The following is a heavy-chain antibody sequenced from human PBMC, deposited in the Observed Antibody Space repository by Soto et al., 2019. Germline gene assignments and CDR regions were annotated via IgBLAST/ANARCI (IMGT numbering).Heavy chain of an antibody. CDR3: ARARGTWSGYSPSWFDP. Sequence: QVQLQESGPGLVKPSQTLSLTCTVSGGSISSGDYYWSWIRQPPGKGLEWIGYIYYSGSTYYNPSLTSRVTISVDTSKNQFSLKLSSVTAADTAVYYCARARGTWSGYSPSWFDPWGQGTLVTVSS. J-gene: IGHJ5*02. V-gene: IGHV4-30-4*01. CDR2: IYYSGST. CDR1: GGSISSGDYY. D-gene: IGHD3-3*01.